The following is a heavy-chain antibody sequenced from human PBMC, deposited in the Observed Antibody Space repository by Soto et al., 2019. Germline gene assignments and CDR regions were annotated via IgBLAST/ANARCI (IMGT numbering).Heavy chain of an antibody. CDR3: ARERVKQPRYDILNGYYGYYYYGMDV. Sequence: ASVKVSCKAPGYPFTSYGISWVRQAPGQGLEWMGWISAYNGNTNYAQKLQGRVTMTTDTSTSTAYMELRSLRSDDTAVYYCARERVKQPRYDILNGYYGYYYYGMDVWG. CDR2: ISAYNGNT. V-gene: IGHV1-18*01. J-gene: IGHJ6*02. D-gene: IGHD3-9*01. CDR1: GYPFTSYG.